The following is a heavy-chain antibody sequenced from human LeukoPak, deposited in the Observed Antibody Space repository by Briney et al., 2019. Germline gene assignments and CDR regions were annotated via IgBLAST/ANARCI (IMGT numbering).Heavy chain of an antibody. V-gene: IGHV4-30-4*01. J-gene: IGHJ1*01. CDR3: ARGVDYYDSSGYFEYFQH. D-gene: IGHD3-22*01. CDR2: IYYSGST. CDR1: GGSISSGDYY. Sequence: SETLSLTCTVSGGSISSGDYYWSWIRQPPGKGLEWIGYIYYSGSTYYNPSLKSRVTISVDTSKNQFSLKLSSVTAADTAVYYCARGVDYYDSSGYFEYFQHWGQGTLVTVSS.